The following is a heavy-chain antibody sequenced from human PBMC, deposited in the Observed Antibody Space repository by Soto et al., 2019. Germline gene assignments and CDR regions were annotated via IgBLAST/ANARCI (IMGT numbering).Heavy chain of an antibody. V-gene: IGHV3-9*01. CDR2: ISWNSGSI. Sequence: EVQLVESGGGLVQPGRSLRLSCAASGFTFDDYAMHWVRQAPGKGLEWVSGISWNSGSIGYADSVKGRFTISRDNAKNSLYLQMNSLRAEDTALYYCAKVGGSGSPFDYWGQGTLVTVSS. CDR3: AKVGGSGSPFDY. D-gene: IGHD1-26*01. CDR1: GFTFDDYA. J-gene: IGHJ4*02.